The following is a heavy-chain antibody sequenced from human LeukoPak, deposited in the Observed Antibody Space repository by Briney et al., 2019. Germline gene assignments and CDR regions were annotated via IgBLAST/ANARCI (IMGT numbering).Heavy chain of an antibody. CDR2: INHSGST. CDR3: ARGTRWLEGIDY. Sequence: SETLSLTCTVSGGSVNSGNYYWSWIRQPPGKGLEWIGEINHSGSTNYNPSLKSRVTISVDTSKNQFSLKLSSVTAADTAVYYCARGTRWLEGIDYWGQGTLVTVSS. V-gene: IGHV4-34*01. D-gene: IGHD6-19*01. J-gene: IGHJ4*02. CDR1: GGSVNSGNYY.